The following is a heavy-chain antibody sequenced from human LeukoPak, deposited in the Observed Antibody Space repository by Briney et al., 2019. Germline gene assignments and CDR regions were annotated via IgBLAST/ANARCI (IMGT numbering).Heavy chain of an antibody. D-gene: IGHD6-13*01. CDR2: ISYDGSNK. Sequence: GRSLRLSCAASGFTFSSYAMHWVRQAPGKGLEWVAVISYDGSNKYYADSVKGRFTISRDNSKNTLYLQMNSLRAEDTAVYYCARDSRSSRLKWGQGTLVTVSS. CDR1: GFTFSSYA. CDR3: ARDSRSSRLK. J-gene: IGHJ4*02. V-gene: IGHV3-30*04.